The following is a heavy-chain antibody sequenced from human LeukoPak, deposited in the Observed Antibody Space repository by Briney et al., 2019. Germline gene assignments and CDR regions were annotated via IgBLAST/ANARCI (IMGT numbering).Heavy chain of an antibody. D-gene: IGHD3-10*01. J-gene: IGHJ4*02. CDR2: ISGYTGNT. V-gene: IGHV1-18*01. CDR3: ARGYYSPFDY. Sequence: ASVKVSCKASGYNFIGYGITWVRQAPGQGLEWLGRISGYTGNTKFAQKFQGRVTMTTDTSTTTAYMEVRSLRSDDTAVYYCARGYYSPFDYWGQGTLVTVSS. CDR1: GYNFIGYG.